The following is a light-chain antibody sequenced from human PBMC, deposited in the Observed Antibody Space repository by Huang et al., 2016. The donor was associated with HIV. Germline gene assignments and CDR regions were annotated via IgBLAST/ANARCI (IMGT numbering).Light chain of an antibody. CDR2: SAA. CDR1: QSVLYSSNNKNY. Sequence: DIVMNQSPDSLAVSLGERATINCKSSQSVLYSSNNKNYLAWYQQKPGQPPNLLIYSAATRESEVPDRCSGSGSGTDFTLTISSLQAEDVAVYYCQQYYSSPPLTFGGGTKVEIK. CDR3: QQYYSSPPLT. V-gene: IGKV4-1*01. J-gene: IGKJ4*01.